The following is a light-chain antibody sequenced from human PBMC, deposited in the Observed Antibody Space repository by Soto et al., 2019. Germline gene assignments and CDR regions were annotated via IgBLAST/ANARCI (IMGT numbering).Light chain of an antibody. CDR3: KQYGSSPIT. CDR1: QSVSSSY. Sequence: EIVLTQSPGTLSLSPGERATLSYRASQSVSSSYLAWYQQKPGQAPRLLIYGASSRATGIQDRFSGSGSGTDFTLTISRLEPEDFAVYYCKQYGSSPITFGQGTRLEIK. CDR2: GAS. J-gene: IGKJ5*01. V-gene: IGKV3-20*01.